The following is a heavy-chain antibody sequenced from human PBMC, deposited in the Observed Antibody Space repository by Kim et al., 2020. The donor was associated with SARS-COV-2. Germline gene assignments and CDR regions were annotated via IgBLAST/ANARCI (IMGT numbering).Heavy chain of an antibody. CDR1: GFTFSTYA. J-gene: IGHJ1*01. V-gene: IGHV3-23*01. CDR3: TKGSGGLCSSTSCVHYFHL. CDR2: ISDSGSST. D-gene: IGHD2-2*01. Sequence: GGSLRLSCAASGFTFSTYAMSWVRQAPGKGLEWVSAISDSGSSTYYADSVKGRFTISRDYSNNTMYLQMSSLRAEDTAVYYCTKGSGGLCSSTSCVHYFHLWRQGTRVTVSS.